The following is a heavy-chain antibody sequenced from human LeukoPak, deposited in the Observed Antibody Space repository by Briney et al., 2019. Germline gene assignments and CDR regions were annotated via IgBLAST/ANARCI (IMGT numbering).Heavy chain of an antibody. J-gene: IGHJ4*02. CDR2: IYTSGST. CDR3: ARAYYYDSSGYHFDY. D-gene: IGHD3-22*01. CDR1: GGSISSYY. V-gene: IGHV4-4*07. Sequence: SETLSLTCTVSGGSISSYYWSWIRQPAGKGLEWTGRIYTSGSTNYNPSLKSRVTMSVDTSKNQFSLKLSSVTAADTAVYYCARAYYYDSSGYHFDYWGQGTLVTVSS.